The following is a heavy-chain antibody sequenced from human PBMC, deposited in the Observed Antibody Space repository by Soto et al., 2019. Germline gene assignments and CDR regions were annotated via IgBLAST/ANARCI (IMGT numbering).Heavy chain of an antibody. Sequence: SVKVSCKASGYTFTSYGISWVRQAPGQGLEWMGRIIPILGIANYVQKFQGRVTITADKSTSTAYMELSSLRSEDTAVYYCARDIKVAAPYYYYGMDVWGQGTTVTVSS. CDR1: GYTFTSYG. CDR3: ARDIKVAAPYYYYGMDV. CDR2: IIPILGIA. J-gene: IGHJ6*02. V-gene: IGHV1-69*04. D-gene: IGHD2-15*01.